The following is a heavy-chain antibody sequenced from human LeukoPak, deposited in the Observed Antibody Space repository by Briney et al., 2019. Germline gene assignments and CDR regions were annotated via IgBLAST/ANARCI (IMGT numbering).Heavy chain of an antibody. J-gene: IGHJ5*02. CDR1: GDSISSYY. D-gene: IGHD3-10*01. CDR2: IYYSGST. CDR3: ARDEDSAYGSGSYLS. V-gene: IGHV4-59*01. Sequence: SETLSLTCTVSGDSISSYYWTWIRQPPGKGLEWIGYIYYSGSTNYNPSLKSRVTISVDTSKNQFSLKLISVTAADTAVYYCARDEDSAYGSGSYLSWGQGTLVTVSS.